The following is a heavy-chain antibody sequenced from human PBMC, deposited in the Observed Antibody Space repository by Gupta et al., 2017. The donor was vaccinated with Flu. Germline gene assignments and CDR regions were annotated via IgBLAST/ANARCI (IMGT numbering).Heavy chain of an antibody. Sequence: QVQLQESGPGLVKPSHTLSLTCTVSGGSISSPAHYWTWIRQVPGKGLEWIGSIYYSGSTYYSPSLTGRLTISVDTSKNQFSLRLTTVTAADTAVYYCAREAGGYYYYYGLDVWGQGTTVTVSS. CDR3: AREAGGYYYYYGLDV. J-gene: IGHJ6*02. CDR1: GGSISSPAHY. V-gene: IGHV4-31*03. CDR2: IYYSGST. D-gene: IGHD2-2*01.